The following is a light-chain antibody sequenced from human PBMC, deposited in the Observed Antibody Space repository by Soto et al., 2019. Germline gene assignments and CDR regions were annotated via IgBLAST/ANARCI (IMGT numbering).Light chain of an antibody. CDR3: QQFGNAPFT. V-gene: IGKV3-20*01. J-gene: IGKJ3*01. CDR1: QSVSSSY. CDR2: GAS. Sequence: EIVLTQSPGTLSLSPGERATLSCRASQSVSSSYLAWYQQKPGQAPRLLIYGASNRATGIPDRFSGSVSGTDFTLTISSLEPEDLAVYYCQQFGNAPFTFGPGTKV.